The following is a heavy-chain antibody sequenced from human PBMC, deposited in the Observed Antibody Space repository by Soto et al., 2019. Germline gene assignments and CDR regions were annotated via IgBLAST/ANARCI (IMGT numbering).Heavy chain of an antibody. CDR1: GFSLSTSGVG. CDR3: AHKWGIAARPIAFYI. Sequence: QITLKESGPTLVKPTQTLTLTCTFSGFSLSTSGVGVGWIRQPPGKALEWLALIYWNDDKRYSPSLKSRLTITKDTYKNQVVITMTTMDPVDTAKYDYAHKWGIAARPIAFYIWGQATMVTLSP. V-gene: IGHV2-5*01. D-gene: IGHD6-6*01. J-gene: IGHJ3*02. CDR2: IYWNDDK.